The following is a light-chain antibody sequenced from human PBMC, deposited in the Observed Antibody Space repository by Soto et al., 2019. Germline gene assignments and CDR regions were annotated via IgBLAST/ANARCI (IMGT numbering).Light chain of an antibody. CDR1: SSNIGSHT. CDR2: GDD. J-gene: IGLJ2*01. V-gene: IGLV1-44*01. CDR3: ASCDDRLNGLV. Sequence: QSVLTQPPSTSGTPGQRVAISCSGTSSNIGSHTVNWYQQLPGTAPKLLIYGDDQRPSGVPDRFSGSKSGTSASLAISGLQPEDEVDYYCASCDDRLNGLVFGGGTQLTVL.